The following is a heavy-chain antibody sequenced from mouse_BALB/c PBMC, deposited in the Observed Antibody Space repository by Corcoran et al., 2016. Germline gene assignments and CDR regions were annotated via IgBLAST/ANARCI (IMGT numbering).Heavy chain of an antibody. CDR1: VYTFTEYT. J-gene: IGHJ1*01. CDR2: INPNNGGT. D-gene: IGHD2-1*01. Sequence: EVQLQKSGTERVKPGASAKISCKTSVYTFTEYTMHWVKQSHGKGLEWIGGINPNNGGTSYNQKFKGKATLTVDKSSSTAYMELRSLTSEDSAVYYCARDGNYRYFDVWGAGTTVTVSS. CDR3: ARDGNYRYFDV. V-gene: IGHV1-18*01.